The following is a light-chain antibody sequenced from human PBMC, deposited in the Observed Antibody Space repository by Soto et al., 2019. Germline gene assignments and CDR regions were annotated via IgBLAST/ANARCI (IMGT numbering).Light chain of an antibody. J-gene: IGKJ2*02. V-gene: IGKV3-15*01. CDR3: QQYVSSGT. Sequence: MTQATATLSVSPGERATLSCRASQTINNNIAWYQLKDGQVPRLLIYGASTRATDIPARFSGSGSGTEFTLTISRLEPEDFAVYYCQQYVSSGTFGQRAK. CDR1: QTINNN. CDR2: GAS.